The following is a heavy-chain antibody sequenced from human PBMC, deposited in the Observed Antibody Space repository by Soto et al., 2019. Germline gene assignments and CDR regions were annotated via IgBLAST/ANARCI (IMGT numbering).Heavy chain of an antibody. Sequence: VQLVESGGGVVQPGRSLRLSCAASGFTFSSYSMNWVRQAPGKGLEWVSSISSSSSYIYYADSVKGRFTISRDNAKNSLYLQMNSLRAEDTAVYYCARTYYYDSSGYPRPGYFDYWGQGTLVTVSS. J-gene: IGHJ4*02. V-gene: IGHV3-21*01. CDR3: ARTYYYDSSGYPRPGYFDY. D-gene: IGHD3-22*01. CDR1: GFTFSSYS. CDR2: ISSSSSYI.